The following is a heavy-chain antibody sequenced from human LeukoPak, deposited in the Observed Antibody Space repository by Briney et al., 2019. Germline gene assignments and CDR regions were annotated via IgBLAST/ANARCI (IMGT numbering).Heavy chain of an antibody. CDR1: GGSFSGYY. CDR3: ASYSYYYDSSGYFDY. D-gene: IGHD3-22*01. J-gene: IGHJ4*02. V-gene: IGHV4-34*01. Sequence: SETLSLTCAVYGGSFSGYYWSWIRQPPGKGLEWIGEINHSGSTDYNPSLKSRVTISVDTSKNQFSLKLSSVTAADTAVYYCASYSYYYDSSGYFDYWGQGTLVTVSS. CDR2: INHSGST.